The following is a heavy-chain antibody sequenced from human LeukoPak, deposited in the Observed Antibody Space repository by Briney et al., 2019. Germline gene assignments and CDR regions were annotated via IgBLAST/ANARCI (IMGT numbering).Heavy chain of an antibody. V-gene: IGHV3-23*01. CDR1: GFTFSSYE. D-gene: IGHD1-26*01. J-gene: IGHJ4*02. CDR3: AKPSGNCVDY. CDR2: ISGSGGST. Sequence: GGSLRLSCAASGFTFSSYEMNWVRQAPGKGLEWVSAISGSGGSTYYADSVKGRFTISRDNSKNTLFLQMNSLRPEDTGVYFCAKPSGNCVDYWGQGTLVTVSS.